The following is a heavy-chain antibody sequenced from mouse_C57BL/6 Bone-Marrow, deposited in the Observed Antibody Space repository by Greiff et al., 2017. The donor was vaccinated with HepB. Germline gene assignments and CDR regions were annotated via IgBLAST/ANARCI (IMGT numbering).Heavy chain of an antibody. Sequence: VQLQQSGPELVKPGASVKISCKASGYTFTDYYMNWVKQSHGKSLEWIGDINPNNGGTSYNQKFKGKATLTVDKSSSTAYMELRSLTPEDSAVYYCARSPGFDYWGQGTTLTVSS. CDR2: INPNNGGT. CDR3: ARSPGFDY. CDR1: GYTFTDYY. V-gene: IGHV1-26*01. J-gene: IGHJ2*01.